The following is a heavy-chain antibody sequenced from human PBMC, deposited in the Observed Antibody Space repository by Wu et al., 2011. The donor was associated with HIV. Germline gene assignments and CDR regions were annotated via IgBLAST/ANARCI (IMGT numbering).Heavy chain of an antibody. Sequence: QVQLVQSGAEVKKPGASVKVSCKAAGYTFTSYYMHWVRQAPGQGLEWMGIFNPSVGTTSYAQKFQGRVTMTRDTSTSTVYMELSSLRSEDTAVYYCARATTPPVTSRGPYYYMDVWGERDRRSTVS. CDR3: ARATTPPVTSRGPYYYMDV. CDR1: GYTFTSYY. D-gene: IGHD4-23*01. V-gene: IGHV1-46*01. CDR2: FNPSVGTT. J-gene: IGHJ6*03.